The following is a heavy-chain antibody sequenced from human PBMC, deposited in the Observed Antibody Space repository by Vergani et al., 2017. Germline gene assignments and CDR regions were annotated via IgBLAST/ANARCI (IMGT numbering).Heavy chain of an antibody. CDR2: IWYDGSNK. D-gene: IGHD5-18*01. CDR1: GFTFSSYG. J-gene: IGHJ4*02. V-gene: IGHV3-33*01. Sequence: VQLVESGGGVVQPGRSLRLSCAASGFTFSSYGMHWVRQAPGKGLEWVAVIWYDGSNKYYADSVKGRFTISRDNSKNTLYLQMNSLRAEDTAVYYCARAPVDTAMVTGGQQLGEGMYWGQGTLVTVSS. CDR3: ARAPVDTAMVTGGQQLGEGMY.